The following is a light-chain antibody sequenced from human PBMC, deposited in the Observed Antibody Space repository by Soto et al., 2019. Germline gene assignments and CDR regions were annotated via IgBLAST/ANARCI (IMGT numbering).Light chain of an antibody. J-gene: IGKJ3*01. CDR1: QSVLYSSNNRNF. V-gene: IGKV4-1*01. CDR3: QQYINTPAT. CDR2: WAS. Sequence: DIVMTQSPDSLAVSLGERATINCKSSQSVLYSSNNRNFLAWYQQKPGQPPKLLIYWASTRESGVPDRFSGSGSGTDFTLTISGLQAEDVAVYYCQQYINTPATFGPGTKVDIK.